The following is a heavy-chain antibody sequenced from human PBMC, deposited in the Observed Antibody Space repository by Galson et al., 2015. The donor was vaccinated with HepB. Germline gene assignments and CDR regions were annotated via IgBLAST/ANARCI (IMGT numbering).Heavy chain of an antibody. CDR2: IKSKTNGGTT. CDR1: GSGFTFTNAW. Sequence: SLRLSCAVSGSGFTFTNAWMSWVRQAPGKGLEWVGHIKSKTNGGTTDYAAPVKGRFTISRDDSKDTLYLHMNSLKTEDTAVYYCITDGSGGYYYYMDVWGKGTTVTVSS. D-gene: IGHD3-16*01. J-gene: IGHJ6*03. V-gene: IGHV3-15*01. CDR3: ITDGSGGYYYYMDV.